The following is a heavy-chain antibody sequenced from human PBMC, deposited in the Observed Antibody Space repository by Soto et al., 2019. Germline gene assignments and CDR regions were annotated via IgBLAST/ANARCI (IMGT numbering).Heavy chain of an antibody. J-gene: IGHJ4*02. Sequence: QVQLVESGGGVVQPGRSLGLSCAASGFTFSSYGMHWVRQAPGKGLEWVAVIWYDGSNKYYADSVKGRFTISRDNSKNTLYLQMNSLRAEDTAVYYCARSDLEYYYDSSGYELFDYWGQGTLVTVSS. CDR1: GFTFSSYG. CDR2: IWYDGSNK. CDR3: ARSDLEYYYDSSGYELFDY. V-gene: IGHV3-33*01. D-gene: IGHD3-22*01.